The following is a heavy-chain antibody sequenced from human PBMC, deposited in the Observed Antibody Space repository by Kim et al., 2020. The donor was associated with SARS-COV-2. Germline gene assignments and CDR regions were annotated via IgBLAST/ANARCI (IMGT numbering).Heavy chain of an antibody. Sequence: ASVKVSCKASGYTFTSYGISWVRQAPGQGLEWMGWISAYNGNTNYAQKLQGRVTMTTDTSTSTAYMELRSLRSDDTAVYYCARDPRGRITIFGVVPSRGMDVWGQGTTVTVSS. CDR3: ARDPRGRITIFGVVPSRGMDV. V-gene: IGHV1-18*04. CDR1: GYTFTSYG. D-gene: IGHD3-3*01. CDR2: ISAYNGNT. J-gene: IGHJ6*02.